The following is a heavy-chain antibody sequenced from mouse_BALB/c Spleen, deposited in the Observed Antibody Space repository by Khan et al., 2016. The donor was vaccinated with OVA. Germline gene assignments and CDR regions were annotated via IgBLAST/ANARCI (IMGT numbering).Heavy chain of an antibody. CDR1: GFSLTNYG. J-gene: IGHJ4*01. Sequence: VKLEESGPGLVAPSQSLSITCTISGFSLTNYGVHWVRQPPGKGLEWLVVIWSDGSTTYNSALKSRLTISKDNSESQVFLKMNSLQTDDTAMYFCARQPYYHYNIMDYWGQGTSGTVSS. CDR2: IWSDGST. CDR3: ARQPYYHYNIMDY. D-gene: IGHD2-10*01. V-gene: IGHV2-6-1*01.